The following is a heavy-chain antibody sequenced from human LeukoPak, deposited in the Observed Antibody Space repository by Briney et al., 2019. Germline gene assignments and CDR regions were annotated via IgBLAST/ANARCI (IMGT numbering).Heavy chain of an antibody. CDR2: IWYDGSNK. J-gene: IGHJ4*02. CDR1: GFTFSSYG. V-gene: IGHV3-33*01. CDR3: ARAWTYYDILTGYYSFDY. Sequence: GRSLRLSCAASGFTFSSYGMHWVRQAPGMGLEWVAVIWYDGSNKYYPDSVKGRFTISRDNSKNTLYLQMNSLRAEDTAVYYCARAWTYYDILTGYYSFDYWGQGTLVTVSS. D-gene: IGHD3-9*01.